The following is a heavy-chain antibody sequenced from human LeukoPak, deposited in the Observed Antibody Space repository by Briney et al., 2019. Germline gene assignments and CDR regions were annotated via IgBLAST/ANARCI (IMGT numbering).Heavy chain of an antibody. D-gene: IGHD6-19*01. V-gene: IGHV1-24*01. CDR2: FDPEDGET. CDR1: GYTLTELS. CDR3: AAWKYSSGPVSFGWYFDL. J-gene: IGHJ2*01. Sequence: ASVKVSCKVSGYTLTELSMHWVRQAPGKGLEWMGGFDPEDGETIYAQKFQGRVTMTEDTSTDTAYMELSSLRSEDTAVYYCAAWKYSSGPVSFGWYFDLWGRGTLATVSS.